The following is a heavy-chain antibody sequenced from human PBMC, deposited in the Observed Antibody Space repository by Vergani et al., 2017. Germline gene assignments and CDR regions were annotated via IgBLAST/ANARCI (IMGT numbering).Heavy chain of an antibody. V-gene: IGHV1-8*02. D-gene: IGHD5-12*01. J-gene: IGHJ6*02. CDR2: MNPNSGNT. CDR1: GYTFTGYY. Sequence: QVQLVQSGAEVKKPGASVKVSCKASGYTFTGYYMHWVRQAPGQGLEWMGWMNPNSGNTGYAQKFQGRVTMTRNTSISTVYMELSSLRSEDTAVYYCAREDIVATSPEDVWGQGTTVTVSS. CDR3: AREDIVATSPEDV.